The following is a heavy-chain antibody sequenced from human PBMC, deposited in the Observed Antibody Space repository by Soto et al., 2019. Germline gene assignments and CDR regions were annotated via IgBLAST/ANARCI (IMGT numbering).Heavy chain of an antibody. CDR3: AKYSSSWYEGQSYGLDV. J-gene: IGHJ6*02. V-gene: IGHV3-23*01. CDR1: GFTFSSYA. CDR2: ISGSGGST. D-gene: IGHD6-13*01. Sequence: EVQLLESGGGLVQPGGSLRLSCAASGFTFSSYAMSWVRQAPGKGLEWVSAISGSGGSTYYADSVKGRFTISRDNSKNTLYLQMNSLRAEDTAVYYCAKYSSSWYEGQSYGLDVWGQGTTVTVSS.